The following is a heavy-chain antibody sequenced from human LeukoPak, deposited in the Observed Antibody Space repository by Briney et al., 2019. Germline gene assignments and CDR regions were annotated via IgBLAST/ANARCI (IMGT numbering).Heavy chain of an antibody. Sequence: PSETLSLTCTVSGGSISSYYWSWIRQPPGKGPEWIGYIYYSGSTNYNPSLKSRVTISVDTSKNQFSLKLSSVTAADTAVYYCARASVTYYYYYYMDVWGKGTTVTVSS. CDR1: GGSISSYY. V-gene: IGHV4-59*12. D-gene: IGHD4-11*01. CDR2: IYYSGST. CDR3: ARASVTYYYYYYMDV. J-gene: IGHJ6*03.